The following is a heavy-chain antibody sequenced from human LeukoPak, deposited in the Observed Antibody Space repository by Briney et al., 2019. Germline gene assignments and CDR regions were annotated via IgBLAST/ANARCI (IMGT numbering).Heavy chain of an antibody. CDR1: GGSMSSYY. D-gene: IGHD3-10*01. CDR2: IFYSGST. J-gene: IGHJ4*02. V-gene: IGHV4-59*01. Sequence: SETLSLTCTVSGGSMSSYYWSWIRQPPGKGLEWIGYIFYSGSTNYNPSLKSRVTISVDTSKNQFSLKLSSVTAADTAVYYCARGGYYQAFDYWGQGTLVTVSS. CDR3: ARGGYYQAFDY.